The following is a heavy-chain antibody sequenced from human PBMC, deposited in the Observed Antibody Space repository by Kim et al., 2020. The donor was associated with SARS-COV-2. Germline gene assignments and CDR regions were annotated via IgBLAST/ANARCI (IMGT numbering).Heavy chain of an antibody. Sequence: GTTDYAAPVKGRFTISRDESKNTLYLQMNSLKTEDTAVYYCTSDIPYFDYWGQGTLVTVSS. V-gene: IGHV3-15*01. CDR3: TSDIPYFDY. CDR2: GTT. J-gene: IGHJ4*02.